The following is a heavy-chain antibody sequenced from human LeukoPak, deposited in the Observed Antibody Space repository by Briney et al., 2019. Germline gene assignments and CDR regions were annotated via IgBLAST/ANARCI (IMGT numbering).Heavy chain of an antibody. V-gene: IGHV3-30*15. D-gene: IGHD3-10*01. CDR1: GFTFTSYP. J-gene: IGHJ4*02. CDR3: AREAYYGSGRSRQPSPV. CDR2: ISKDGSDE. Sequence: GGSLRLSCAASGFTFTSYPLYWVRQPPGKGLEWVALISKDGSDEDYADSVKGRFTISRDNSRDTLFPQMSGLRVDDTAVYYCAREAYYGSGRSRQPSPVWGRGTSVTVSS.